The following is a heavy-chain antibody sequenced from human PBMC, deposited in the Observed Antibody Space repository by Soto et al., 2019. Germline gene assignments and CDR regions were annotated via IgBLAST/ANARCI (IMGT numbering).Heavy chain of an antibody. D-gene: IGHD2-15*01. CDR2: INAGNGNT. J-gene: IGHJ4*02. CDR1: GYTFTNYA. V-gene: IGHV1-3*01. CDR3: AKVGVVVVLSVIDY. Sequence: ASVKVSCKASGYTFTNYATHWVRQAPGQRLEWMGWINAGNGNTKYYADSVKGRFTISRDNSKNTLYLQMNSLRAEDTAVYYCAKVGVVVVLSVIDYWGQGTLVTVSS.